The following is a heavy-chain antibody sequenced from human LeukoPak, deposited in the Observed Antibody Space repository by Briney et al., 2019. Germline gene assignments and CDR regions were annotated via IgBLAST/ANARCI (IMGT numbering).Heavy chain of an antibody. J-gene: IGHJ3*02. CDR2: IKQDGSEK. D-gene: IGHD5-18*01. CDR1: GFTFSSYS. CDR3: ARATRYREDAFDI. V-gene: IGHV3-7*01. Sequence: GGSLRLSCAASGFTFSSYSMNWVRQAPGKGLEWVANIKQDGSEKYYVDSVKGRFTISRDNAKNSLYLQMNSLRAEDTAVYYCARATRYREDAFDIWGQGTMVTVSP.